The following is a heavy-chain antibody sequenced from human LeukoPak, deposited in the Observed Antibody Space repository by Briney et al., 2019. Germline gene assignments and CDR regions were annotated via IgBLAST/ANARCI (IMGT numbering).Heavy chain of an antibody. CDR1: GFTFRNYW. CDR3: TTEACPGTSCYSDY. V-gene: IGHV3-15*01. Sequence: GGSLRLSCATSGFTFRNYWMNWVRQAPGKGLEWVGHIKAKANGGTTDYAAPVKGRFTVSRDDSKSTLYLQMNSLRSEDTAVYYCTTEACPGTSCYSDYWGQGTLVTVSS. D-gene: IGHD2-2*01. CDR2: IKAKANGGTT. J-gene: IGHJ4*02.